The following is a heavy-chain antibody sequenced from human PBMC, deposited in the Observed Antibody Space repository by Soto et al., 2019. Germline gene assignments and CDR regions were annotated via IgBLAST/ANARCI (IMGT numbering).Heavy chain of an antibody. CDR2: IYATGTT. CDR3: VRDGTKTLRDWFDP. J-gene: IGHJ5*02. CDR1: GASISGFY. V-gene: IGHV4-4*07. D-gene: IGHD1-1*01. Sequence: SETLSLTCTVSGASISGFYWSWIRKSAGKGLEWIGRIYATGTTDYNPSLKSRVMMSVDTSKKQFSLKLRSVTAADTAVYYCVRDGTKTLRDWFDPWGQGISVTVSS.